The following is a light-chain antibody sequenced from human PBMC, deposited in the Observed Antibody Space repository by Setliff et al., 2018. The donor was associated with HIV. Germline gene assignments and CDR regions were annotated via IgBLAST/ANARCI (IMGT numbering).Light chain of an antibody. V-gene: IGLV2-14*01. Sequence: QSVLTQPASVSGSPGQSITISCTGTSSDVGGYNYVSWYQQHPGKAPKLMIYDVSKRPSGVSNRFSGSKSGNTASLTISGLQAEDEADYYCSSYTSSSTYVFGTGIKV. CDR1: SSDVGGYNY. J-gene: IGLJ1*01. CDR3: SSYTSSSTYV. CDR2: DVS.